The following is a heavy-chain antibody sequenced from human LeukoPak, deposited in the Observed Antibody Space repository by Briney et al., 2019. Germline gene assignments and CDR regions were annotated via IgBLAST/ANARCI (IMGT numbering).Heavy chain of an antibody. CDR2: ISDRSSDI. D-gene: IGHD3-16*01. V-gene: IGHV3-21*04. CDR3: ARGGGLDV. Sequence: PGGSLRLSCVASGFAFSTYSMNWVRQAPGKGLEWVSSISDRSSDIYYEDSVKGRFTISRDDAKNSLYLQMSNLRAEDTAVYFCARGGGLDVWGQGATVTVSS. J-gene: IGHJ6*02. CDR1: GFAFSTYS.